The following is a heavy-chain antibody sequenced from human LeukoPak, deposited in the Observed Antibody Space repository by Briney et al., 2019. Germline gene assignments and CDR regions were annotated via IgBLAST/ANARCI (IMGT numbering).Heavy chain of an antibody. V-gene: IGHV3-23*01. CDR3: VGGVTTFYYYYYGMDV. J-gene: IGHJ6*02. CDR2: ISGSGGST. CDR1: GFTVSSNE. D-gene: IGHD4-17*01. Sequence: PGGSLRLSCAASGFTVSSNEMSWVRQAPGKGLEWVSAISGSGGSTYYADSVKGRFTISRDNSKNTLYLQMNSLRAEDTAVYYCVGGVTTFYYYYYGMDVWGQGTTVTVSS.